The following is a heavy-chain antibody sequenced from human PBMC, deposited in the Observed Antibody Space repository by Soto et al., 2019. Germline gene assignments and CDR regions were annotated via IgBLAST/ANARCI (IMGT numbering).Heavy chain of an antibody. Sequence: VESLKISCEGSGYRFSSYWIAWVRQVPGKGLEWMGIIYPDDSDTRYSPSFRGQVTISADKSVNTAYLQWSSLKASDNAIYYCARHRKSGGSHLMRFDYWGQGDLVTVSS. D-gene: IGHD2-15*01. CDR1: GYRFSSYW. V-gene: IGHV5-51*01. CDR3: ARHRKSGGSHLMRFDY. J-gene: IGHJ4*02. CDR2: IYPDDSDT.